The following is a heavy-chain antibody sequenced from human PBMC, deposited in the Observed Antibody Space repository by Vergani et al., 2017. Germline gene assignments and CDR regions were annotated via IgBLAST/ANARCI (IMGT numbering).Heavy chain of an antibody. D-gene: IGHD2-2*01. V-gene: IGHV4-34*01. CDR2: INHSGST. Sequence: QVQLQQWGAGLLKPSETLSLTCAVYGGSFSGYYWSWIRQPPGKGLEWIGEINHSGSTNYNPSLKSRVTISVDTSKNQFSLKLSSVTAADTAVYYCARGPVVPHGKTSPRYYYMDVWGKGTTVTVSS. CDR3: ARGPVVPHGKTSPRYYYMDV. J-gene: IGHJ6*03. CDR1: GGSFSGYY.